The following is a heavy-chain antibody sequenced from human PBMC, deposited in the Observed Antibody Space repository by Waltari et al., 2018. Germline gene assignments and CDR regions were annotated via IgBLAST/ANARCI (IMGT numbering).Heavy chain of an antibody. CDR3: TTGHCGSDCYIYFY. Sequence: EVQLVQSGGGLVQPGGSLKLPCSVPGFTFSGSSIHWVRQASGKGLEWVGRIRDKANNYATEYGASVKGRFTFSRDDSKNTAYLQMNSLKTEDTAVYYCTTGHCGSDCYIYFYWGLGTLVTVSS. CDR2: IRDKANNYAT. CDR1: GFTFSGSS. V-gene: IGHV3-73*01. D-gene: IGHD2-21*02. J-gene: IGHJ4*02.